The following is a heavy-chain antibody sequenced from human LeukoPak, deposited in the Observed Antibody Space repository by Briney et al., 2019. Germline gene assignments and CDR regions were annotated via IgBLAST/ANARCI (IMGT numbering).Heavy chain of an antibody. CDR1: GFTFSSYA. CDR2: ISYDGSNK. J-gene: IGHJ3*02. D-gene: IGHD5-18*01. V-gene: IGHV3-30*04. CDR3: ARDTAMVPTDAFDI. Sequence: GGSLRLSCAASGFTFSSYAMHWVRQAPGKGLEWVAVISYDGSNKYYADSVKGRFTISRDNSKNTLYLQMNSLRAEDTAVYYCARDTAMVPTDAFDIWGQGTMVTVSS.